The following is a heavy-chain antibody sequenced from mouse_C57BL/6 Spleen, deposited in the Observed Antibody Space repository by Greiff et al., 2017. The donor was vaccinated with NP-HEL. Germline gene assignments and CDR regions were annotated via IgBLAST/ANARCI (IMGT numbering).Heavy chain of an antibody. Sequence: EVKLMESGEGLVKPGGSLKLSCAASGFTFSSYAMSWVRQTPEKRLEWVAYISSGGDYIYYADTVKGRFTISRDNARKPLYLQMSILKSEDTAMYYCTREAHFYGIGWFAYLGQGTLVTVSA. CDR2: ISSGGDYI. D-gene: IGHD1-1*01. J-gene: IGHJ3*01. CDR3: TREAHFYGIGWFAY. V-gene: IGHV5-9-1*02. CDR1: GFTFSSYA.